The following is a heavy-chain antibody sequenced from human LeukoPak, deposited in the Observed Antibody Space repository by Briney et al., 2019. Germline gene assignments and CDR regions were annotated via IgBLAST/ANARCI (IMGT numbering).Heavy chain of an antibody. V-gene: IGHV3-21*01. J-gene: IGHJ5*02. CDR3: ASAITIFGSFDP. Sequence: GGSLRLSCVASEFTFSAYGMSWVRQAPGTGLEWVSSISGSGSSIHYKESVRGRFAISRDNSGNSIYLQMNSLRAEDTAVYYCASAITIFGSFDPWGQGTLVTVSS. CDR1: EFTFSAYG. CDR2: ISGSGSSI. D-gene: IGHD3-3*01.